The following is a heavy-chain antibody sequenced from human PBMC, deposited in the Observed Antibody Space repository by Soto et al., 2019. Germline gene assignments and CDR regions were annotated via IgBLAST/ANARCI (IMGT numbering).Heavy chain of an antibody. D-gene: IGHD5-12*01. J-gene: IGHJ1*01. CDR1: GFSXIDYS. CDR3: ARSAKKTWLPDF. Sequence: SXKVSFKATGFSXIDYSILLVRQAPGQSLEWLGWINAGNGKTKYSHKFQDRVTITSYTSATTTYIELSSLRSEDKAVFYCARSAKKTWLPDFWGQGTLGPVS. CDR2: INAGNGKT. V-gene: IGHV1-3*01.